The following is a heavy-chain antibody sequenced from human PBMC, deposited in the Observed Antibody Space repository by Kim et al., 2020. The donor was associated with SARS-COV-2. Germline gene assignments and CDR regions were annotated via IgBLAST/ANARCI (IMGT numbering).Heavy chain of an antibody. D-gene: IGHD2-21*02. V-gene: IGHV3-74*01. CDR3: ARGEALSFCGGDCLGY. Sequence: DSVKCRFTISRDNAKNTLFLQMSSLRAEDTAVYYCARGEALSFCGGDCLGYWGQGTLVTVSS. J-gene: IGHJ4*02.